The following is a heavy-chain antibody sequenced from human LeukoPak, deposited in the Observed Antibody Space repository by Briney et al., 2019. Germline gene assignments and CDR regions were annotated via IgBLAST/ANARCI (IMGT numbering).Heavy chain of an antibody. CDR3: AREQQQPYGVDV. D-gene: IGHD6-13*01. CDR2: ISYDGSNK. J-gene: IGHJ6*02. CDR1: GFTFSSYA. V-gene: IGHV3-30-3*01. Sequence: GGSLRLSCAASGFTFSSYAMHWVRQAPGKGLEWVAVISYDGSNKYYADSVKGRFTISRDNSKNTLYLQMNSLRAEDTAVYYCAREQQQPYGVDVWGQGTTVTVSS.